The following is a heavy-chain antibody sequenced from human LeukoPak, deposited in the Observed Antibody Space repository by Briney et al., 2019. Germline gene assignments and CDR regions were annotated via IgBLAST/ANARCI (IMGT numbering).Heavy chain of an antibody. D-gene: IGHD2/OR15-2a*01. Sequence: PGGSLRLSCAASGFTFSRYWMSWVRQAPGKGLEWVANIKQDGSEKYYVDSVKGRFTISRDNAKNSLYLQMNSLRAEDTAVYYCLLTLPRDDAFDIWGQGTMVTVSS. CDR3: LLTLPRDDAFDI. CDR2: IKQDGSEK. CDR1: GFTFSRYW. J-gene: IGHJ3*02. V-gene: IGHV3-7*01.